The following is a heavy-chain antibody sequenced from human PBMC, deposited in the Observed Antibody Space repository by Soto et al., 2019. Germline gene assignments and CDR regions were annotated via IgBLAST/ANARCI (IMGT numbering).Heavy chain of an antibody. CDR1: RGTFSYNT. Sequence: QIQLVQSGAEVKKPGSSMKVSCTASRGTFSYNTISWVRQAPGQGLEWMGRVIPMVGISSYAQKFQGRLTITADKSTSTVYMVLNSLRPEDTAVYYCATNYGSGSTHFDYWGQGTLVTVSS. J-gene: IGHJ4*02. CDR3: ATNYGSGSTHFDY. V-gene: IGHV1-69*02. D-gene: IGHD3-10*01. CDR2: VIPMVGIS.